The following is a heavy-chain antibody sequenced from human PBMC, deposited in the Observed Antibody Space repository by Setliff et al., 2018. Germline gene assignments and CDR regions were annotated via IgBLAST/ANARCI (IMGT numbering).Heavy chain of an antibody. CDR3: AKDRVPDGKWDFDS. CDR1: GFTFGAYT. CDR2: VDQGANT. V-gene: IGHV3-23*01. D-gene: IGHD2-8*01. J-gene: IGHJ4*02. Sequence: GGSLRLSCAASGFTFGAYTLTWVRQAPGKGLEFVSGVDQGANTYYGDSVKGRFTISRDNSQNTVYLQMTNLRVEDTAIYYCAKDRVPDGKWDFDSSGPGILVTVSS.